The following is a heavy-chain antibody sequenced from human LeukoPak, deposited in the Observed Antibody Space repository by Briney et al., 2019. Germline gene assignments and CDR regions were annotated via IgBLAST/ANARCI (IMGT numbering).Heavy chain of an antibody. CDR3: AKHTVTTLTPFDY. CDR1: GFAFSSYA. D-gene: IGHD4-17*01. Sequence: GGSLRLSCAASGFAFSSYAMSWVRRAPGKGLEWVSTINYSGGTTYYADSVKGRFTISRDNSKDTPYLQMNSLRAEDTAVYSCAKHTVTTLTPFDYWGQGTLVTVSS. CDR2: INYSGGTT. V-gene: IGHV3-23*01. J-gene: IGHJ4*02.